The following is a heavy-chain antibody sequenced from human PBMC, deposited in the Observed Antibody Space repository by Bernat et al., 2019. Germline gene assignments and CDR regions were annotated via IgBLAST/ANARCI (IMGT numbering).Heavy chain of an antibody. V-gene: IGHV3-74*01. J-gene: IGHJ6*02. D-gene: IGHD3-3*01. CDR2: INSDGSGT. CDR1: GFTFSSYW. Sequence: EVQLVESGGGLVQPGGSLRLSCAASGFTFSSYWMHWVRQAPGKGLVWVSRINSDGSGTRYADSVKGRFTISRDNAKNTLYLPMNSLRAEDTAVYYCARGVVKIFGVNQHQFGIDVWGQGTTVTVSS. CDR3: ARGVVKIFGVNQHQFGIDV.